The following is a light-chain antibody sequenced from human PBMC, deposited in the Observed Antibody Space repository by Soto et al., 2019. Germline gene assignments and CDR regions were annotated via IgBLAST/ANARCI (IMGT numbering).Light chain of an antibody. Sequence: QSALPQPASVSGSPGQSITISCTGTSSDVGSYNLVSWYQQHPGKAPKLMIYEGSTRPSGVSNRFSGSKSGNTASLTISGLQAEDEADYYCCSYARSSTFWVFGGGTKLTVL. J-gene: IGLJ3*02. CDR3: CSYARSSTFWV. CDR1: SSDVGSYNL. V-gene: IGLV2-23*03. CDR2: EGS.